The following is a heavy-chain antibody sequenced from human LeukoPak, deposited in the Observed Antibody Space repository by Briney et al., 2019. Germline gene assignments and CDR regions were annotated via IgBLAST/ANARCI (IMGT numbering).Heavy chain of an antibody. CDR2: ISSSSSYI. CDR3: AREYNRNYHYYYYMDV. J-gene: IGHJ6*03. CDR1: GFTFSSYS. Sequence: PGGSLRLSCAASGFTFSSYSMNWVRQAPGKGLEWVSSISSSSSYIYYADSVKGRFTISRDNARNSLYLQMNSLRAEDTAVYYCAREYNRNYHYYYYMDVWGKGTTVTVSS. D-gene: IGHD1-14*01. V-gene: IGHV3-21*01.